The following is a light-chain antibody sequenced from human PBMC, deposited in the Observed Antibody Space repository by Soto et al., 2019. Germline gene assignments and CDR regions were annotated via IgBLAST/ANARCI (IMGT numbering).Light chain of an antibody. CDR2: GAS. J-gene: IGKJ1*01. V-gene: IGKV3-15*01. Sequence: EIVMTQSPATLSVSPGGRATLSCRASQSISDTLAWYQQKPGQAPRLLIYGASTRASGIPARFNGSGSGTDLTLTISSLKSEDFAVYYCQQYNNWPRTFGQGTKVDIK. CDR3: QQYNNWPRT. CDR1: QSISDT.